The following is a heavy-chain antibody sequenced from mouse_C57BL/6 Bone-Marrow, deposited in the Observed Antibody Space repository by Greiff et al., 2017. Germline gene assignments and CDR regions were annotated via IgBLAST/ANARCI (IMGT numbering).Heavy chain of an antibody. CDR3: ARRILRGYFDY. CDR1: GYTFTSYW. V-gene: IGHV1-59*01. J-gene: IGHJ2*01. Sequence: QVQLQQPGAELVRPGTSVKLSCKASGYTFTSYWMHWVKQRPGQGLEWIGVIDPSDSYTNYNQKFKGKATLTVDTSYSTAYMQLSSLTSEDSSVLVGARRILRGYFDYWGQGTTLTVSS. CDR2: IDPSDSYT.